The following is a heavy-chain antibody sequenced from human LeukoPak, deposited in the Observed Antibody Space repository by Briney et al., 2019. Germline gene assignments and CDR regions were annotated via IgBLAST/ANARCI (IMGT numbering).Heavy chain of an antibody. CDR1: GFTFSSYG. D-gene: IGHD3-10*02. Sequence: GGSLRPSCAASGFTFSSYGMSWVRQAPGKGLEWVSAISGSGGSTYYADSVKGRFTVSRDNAKNSLYLQMNSLRAEDTAVYYCAELGITMIGGVWGKGTTVTISS. J-gene: IGHJ6*04. CDR2: ISGSGGST. V-gene: IGHV3-23*01. CDR3: AELGITMIGGV.